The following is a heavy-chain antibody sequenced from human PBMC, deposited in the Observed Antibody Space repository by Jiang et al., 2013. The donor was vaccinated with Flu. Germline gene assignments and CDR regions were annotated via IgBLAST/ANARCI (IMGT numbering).Heavy chain of an antibody. V-gene: IGHV1-3*01. D-gene: IGHD6-13*01. Sequence: WINAGNGNTKYSQKFQGRVTITRDTSASTAYMELSSLRSEDTAVYYCARVPAAGTLDIWGQGTMVTVSS. CDR3: ARVPAAGTLDI. CDR2: INAGNGNT. J-gene: IGHJ3*02.